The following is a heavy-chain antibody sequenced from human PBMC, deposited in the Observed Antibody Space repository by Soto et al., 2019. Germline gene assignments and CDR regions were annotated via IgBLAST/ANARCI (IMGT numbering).Heavy chain of an antibody. CDR1: GYTFTSYD. CDR3: ARGYCSGGSCYVFGY. CDR2: MNPNSGNT. V-gene: IGHV1-8*01. J-gene: IGHJ4*02. D-gene: IGHD2-15*01. Sequence: QVQLVQSGAEVKKPGASVKVSCKASGYTFTSYDINWVRQATGQGREWMGWMNPNSGNTGYAQKFQGRVTMTGNKSISTAYRELSSLRSEDTAVYYCARGYCSGGSCYVFGYWGQGTLVTVSS.